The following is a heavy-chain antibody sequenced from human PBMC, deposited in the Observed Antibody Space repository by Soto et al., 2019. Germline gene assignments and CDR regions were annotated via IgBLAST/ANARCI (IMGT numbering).Heavy chain of an antibody. CDR3: AKESWNQYYYDSSANDY. CDR1: GFTFSSYA. Sequence: LRLSCAASGFTFSSYAMSWVRQAPGKGLEWVSAISGSGGSTYYADSVKGRFTISRDNSKNTLYLQMNSLRAEDTAVYYCAKESWNQYYYDSSANDYWGQGTLVTVSS. V-gene: IGHV3-23*01. CDR2: ISGSGGST. J-gene: IGHJ4*02. D-gene: IGHD3-22*01.